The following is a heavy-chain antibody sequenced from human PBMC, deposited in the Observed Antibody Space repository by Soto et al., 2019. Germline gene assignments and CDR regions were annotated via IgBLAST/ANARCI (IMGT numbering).Heavy chain of an antibody. J-gene: IGHJ4*02. V-gene: IGHV3-48*02. Sequence: EVHLVESGGGLVQPGGSLRLSCAASGFTFSSYSLNWVRQAPGKGLEWVSYITSSGTTVYYADSVRGRFTISRDNAKNSLYLQMNSLRDVATAVYYCARGSSNWAYYFDFWGQGTLVTVSS. CDR3: ARGSSNWAYYFDF. D-gene: IGHD6-13*01. CDR2: ITSSGTTV. CDR1: GFTFSSYS.